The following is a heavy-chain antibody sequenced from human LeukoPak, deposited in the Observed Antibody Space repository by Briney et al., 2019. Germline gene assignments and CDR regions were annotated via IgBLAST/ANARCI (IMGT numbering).Heavy chain of an antibody. Sequence: SVKVSCKASGGTFSSYAISWVRQAPGQGLEWMGGIIPIFGTANYAQKFQGRVTITADKSTSTAYMELSSLRSEDTAVYYCARDLVDTSMERYYYYYYMDVWGKGTTVTVSS. CDR2: IIPIFGTA. CDR3: ARDLVDTSMERYYYYYYMDV. CDR1: GGTFSSYA. D-gene: IGHD5-18*01. V-gene: IGHV1-69*06. J-gene: IGHJ6*03.